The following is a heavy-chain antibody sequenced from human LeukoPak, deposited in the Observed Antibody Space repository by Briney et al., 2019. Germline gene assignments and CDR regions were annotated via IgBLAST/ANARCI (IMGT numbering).Heavy chain of an antibody. J-gene: IGHJ6*03. V-gene: IGHV4-34*12. CDR2: IFYSGSI. CDR1: GGSFSGYY. Sequence: SETLSLTCAVYGGSFSGYYWSWIRQPPGKGLEWIGEIFYSGSINYNPSLKSRVTLSLDKSKNQFSLKLSSVTAADTAVYYCSGIATRYYYMDVWGKGTTVTVSS. D-gene: IGHD6-13*01. CDR3: SGIATRYYYMDV.